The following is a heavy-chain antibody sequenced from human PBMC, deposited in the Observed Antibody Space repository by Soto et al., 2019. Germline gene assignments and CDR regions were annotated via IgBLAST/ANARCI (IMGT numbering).Heavy chain of an antibody. D-gene: IGHD2-15*01. CDR2: ISSSSSYI. CDR3: ASDSRVGGWVVVFDY. CDR1: GFTFSSYS. J-gene: IGHJ4*02. V-gene: IGHV3-21*01. Sequence: EMQLVESGGGLVKPGGSLRLSCAASGFTFSSYSMNWVRQAPGKGLEWVSSISSSSSYIYYADSVKGRFTISRDNAKNSLYLQMNSLRAEDTAVYYCASDSRVGGWVVVFDYWGQGTLVTVSS.